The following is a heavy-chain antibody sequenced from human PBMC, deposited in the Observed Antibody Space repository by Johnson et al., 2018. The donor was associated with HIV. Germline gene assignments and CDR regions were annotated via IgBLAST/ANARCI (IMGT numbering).Heavy chain of an antibody. CDR3: ARLRGYSGYDSFDI. CDR2: ISYDGSNK. D-gene: IGHD5-12*01. V-gene: IGHV3-30*04. CDR1: GFTFSSYA. J-gene: IGHJ3*02. Sequence: VQLVESGGGVVQPGRSLRLSCAASGFTFSSYAMHWVRQAPGKGLEWVAVISYDGSNKYYADSVKGRFTISRDNAKNSLYLQMNSLRAEDTALYYCARLRGYSGYDSFDIWGQGTMVTVSS.